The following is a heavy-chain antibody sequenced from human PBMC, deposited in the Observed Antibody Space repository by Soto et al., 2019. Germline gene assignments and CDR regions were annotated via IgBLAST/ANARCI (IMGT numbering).Heavy chain of an antibody. J-gene: IGHJ5*02. V-gene: IGHV1-69*13. CDR2: IIPIFGTA. Sequence: ASVKVSCKASGGTFSSYAISWVRQAPGQGLEWMGGIIPIFGTANYAQKFQGRVTITADESTSTAYMELSSLRSEDTAVYYCARDPQVSLGYCSGGSCSNWFDPWGQGTLVTVSS. CDR1: GGTFSSYA. D-gene: IGHD2-15*01. CDR3: ARDPQVSLGYCSGGSCSNWFDP.